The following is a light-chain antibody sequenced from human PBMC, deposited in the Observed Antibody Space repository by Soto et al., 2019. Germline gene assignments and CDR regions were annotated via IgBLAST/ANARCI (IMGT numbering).Light chain of an antibody. CDR2: EVS. J-gene: IGLJ2*01. CDR1: SSDVGSYNL. Sequence: QSVLTQPASVSGSPGQSITISCTGTSSDVGSYNLVSWYQQHPGKAPKLMIYEVSKRPSGVSNRFSGSKSGNTASLTVSGLLAEDEADYYCSLYAGSNNVVFGGGTKLTVL. CDR3: SLYAGSNNVV. V-gene: IGLV2-14*02.